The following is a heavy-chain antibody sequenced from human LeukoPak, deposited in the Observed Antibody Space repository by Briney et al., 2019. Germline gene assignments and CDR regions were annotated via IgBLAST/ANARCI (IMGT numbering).Heavy chain of an antibody. J-gene: IGHJ4*02. CDR3: AKNTYYDTGTYYFDY. CDR2: ISYDGSNK. CDR1: GFTFSSYG. D-gene: IGHD3-10*01. Sequence: GGSLRLSCAASGFTFSSYGMHWVRQAPGKGLEWVAVISYDGSNKYYPDSVKGRFTISRDNSKNTLYLQMNSLRAEDTAVYYCAKNTYYDTGTYYFDYWGQGTLVTVSS. V-gene: IGHV3-30*18.